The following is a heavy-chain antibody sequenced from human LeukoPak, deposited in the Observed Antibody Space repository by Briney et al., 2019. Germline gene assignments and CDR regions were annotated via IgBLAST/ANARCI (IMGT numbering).Heavy chain of an antibody. CDR2: IDPNSGGT. CDR3: ARDSRVSGDY. J-gene: IGHJ4*02. Sequence: APVKVSCKTSGYTFTGYYIHWVRQAPGQGLEWLGRIDPNSGGTSYAHNFQGRATMTRDTSISTAYMDLSSLTSDDTAVYYCARDSRVSGDYWGQGTPVTVSS. V-gene: IGHV1-2*06. D-gene: IGHD2-2*01. CDR1: GYTFTGYY.